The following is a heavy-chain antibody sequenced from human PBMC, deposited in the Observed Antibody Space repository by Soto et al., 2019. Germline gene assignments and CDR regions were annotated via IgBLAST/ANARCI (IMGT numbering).Heavy chain of an antibody. J-gene: IGHJ5*02. V-gene: IGHV3-23*01. CDR1: GFTLSSSA. CDR3: AKYRPGSDWFDP. D-gene: IGHD1-26*01. CDR2: IGGTDGTT. Sequence: EVQLLESGGGVEQPGGSLRLSCTTSGFTLSSSAMSWARQAPGRGLEWVSVIGGTDGTTYYADSVRGRFTISRDNSQNSLDLQMNSLRAEDTAVYYCAKYRPGSDWFDPCGPGTVVTVSS.